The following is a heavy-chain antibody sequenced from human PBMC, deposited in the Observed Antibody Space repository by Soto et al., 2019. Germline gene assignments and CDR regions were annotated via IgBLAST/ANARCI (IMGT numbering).Heavy chain of an antibody. Sequence: SVKVSCKASGGTFSSYAISWVRQAPGQGLEWMGGIIPIFGTANYAQKFQGRVTITADESTSTAYMELSSLRSEDTAVYYCARGVAAAAGYYYGMDVWGQGTTVTVSS. V-gene: IGHV1-69*13. J-gene: IGHJ6*02. CDR3: ARGVAAAAGYYYGMDV. D-gene: IGHD6-13*01. CDR1: GGTFSSYA. CDR2: IIPIFGTA.